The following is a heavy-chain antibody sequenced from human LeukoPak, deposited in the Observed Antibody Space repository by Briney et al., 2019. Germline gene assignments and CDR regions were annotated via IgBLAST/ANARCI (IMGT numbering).Heavy chain of an antibody. Sequence: GGSLRLSCAASGFTFSNAWMSWVRQAPGKGLEWVGRIKSKTDGGTTDYAAPVKGRFTISRDDSKNTLYLQMNSLKTEDTAVYCCTTDAAYCGGDCSIYWGQGTLVTVSS. CDR3: TTDAAYCGGDCSIY. V-gene: IGHV3-15*01. CDR1: GFTFSNAW. J-gene: IGHJ4*02. CDR2: IKSKTDGGTT. D-gene: IGHD2-21*02.